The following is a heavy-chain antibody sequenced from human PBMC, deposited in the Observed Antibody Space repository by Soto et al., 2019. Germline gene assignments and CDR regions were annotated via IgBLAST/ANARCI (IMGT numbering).Heavy chain of an antibody. D-gene: IGHD3-10*01. V-gene: IGHV4-38-2*02. J-gene: IGHJ4*02. CDR3: AGKAYYASGRINLLDS. CDR1: GYSINSDDY. CDR2: IYHSVST. Sequence: SGTLSLTCTVSGYSINSDDYWGWIRQTPGKGLEWIASIYHSVSTFYNPSLRSLVTISTDTSKNQFSLRLTAVTAADKAMNYCAGKAYYASGRINLLDSWGQGTLVTVSS.